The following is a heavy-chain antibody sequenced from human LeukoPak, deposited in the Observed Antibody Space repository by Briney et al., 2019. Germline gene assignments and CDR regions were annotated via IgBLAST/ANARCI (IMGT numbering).Heavy chain of an antibody. V-gene: IGHV1-18*01. J-gene: IGHJ4*02. CDR3: ATALDHDSSGWYYFDY. CDR2: NSAYNGNT. CDR1: GYTFTSYG. Sequence: ASVKISCKASGYTFTSYGISWVRQAPGQGLEWMGSNSAYNGNTNYAQKFQVRVTMTTDTSTSTAYMELSSLRSDDTAVYYCATALDHDSSGWYYFDYWGQGTLVTVSS. D-gene: IGHD6-19*01.